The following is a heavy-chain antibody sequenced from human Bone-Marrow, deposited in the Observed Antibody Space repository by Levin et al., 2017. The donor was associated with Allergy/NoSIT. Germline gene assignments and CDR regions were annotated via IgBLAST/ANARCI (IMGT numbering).Heavy chain of an antibody. V-gene: IGHV3-23*01. J-gene: IGHJ4*02. Sequence: SCAASGFTFSDYAMSWVRQAPGQGLDWVSGVSGSGDNTYYADSVKGRFTISRDNSRNTLYLQMNSLRAEDTAVYYCAKRRGYGEVDYWGQGTLVTVSS. D-gene: IGHD3-22*01. CDR2: VSGSGDNT. CDR1: GFTFSDYA. CDR3: AKRRGYGEVDY.